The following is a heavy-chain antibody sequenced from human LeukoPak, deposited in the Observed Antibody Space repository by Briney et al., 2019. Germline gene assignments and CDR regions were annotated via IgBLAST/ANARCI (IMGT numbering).Heavy chain of an antibody. D-gene: IGHD3-10*01. CDR2: IYTSGST. CDR3: ASVRRGFGESSKYYSYYYMDV. V-gene: IGHV4-4*07. Sequence: SETLSLTCTVSGESIKSFYWSLIRQPAGKGLEWIGRIYTSGSTNYSPSLKSRVTMSVDTSKNQFSLKLSAVTAADTAVYYCASVRRGFGESSKYYSYYYMDVWGNGTTVTISS. CDR1: GESIKSFY. J-gene: IGHJ6*03.